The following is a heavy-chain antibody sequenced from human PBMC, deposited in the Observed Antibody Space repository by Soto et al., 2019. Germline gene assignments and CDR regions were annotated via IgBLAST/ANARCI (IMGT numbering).Heavy chain of an antibody. D-gene: IGHD5-12*01. CDR3: ARDRYIVATGGYYFAY. CDR2: IKQDGSEK. CDR1: GFTFSSYW. Sequence: GGSLRLSCAASGFTFSSYWMSWVRQAPGKGLEWVANIKQDGSEKYYVDSVKGRFTISRDNAKNSLYLQMNSLRAEDTAVYYCARDRYIVATGGYYFAYWGQGTLVTVSS. J-gene: IGHJ4*02. V-gene: IGHV3-7*01.